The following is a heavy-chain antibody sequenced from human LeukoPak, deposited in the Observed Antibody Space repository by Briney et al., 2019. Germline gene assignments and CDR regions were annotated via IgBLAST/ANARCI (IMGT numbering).Heavy chain of an antibody. D-gene: IGHD2-21*02. CDR2: ISSIGSTV. CDR3: ARDPDVSCGGDCFSGYFDY. V-gene: IGHV3-48*03. Sequence: GGSLRLSCAASGFSFRTFEMNWVRQAPGKGLEWISYISSIGSTVYYADSVKGRFTISRDNAENSLYLQMDSLRADDTAVYYSARDPDVSCGGDCFSGYFDYWGQGTPVTVSS. J-gene: IGHJ4*02. CDR1: GFSFRTFE.